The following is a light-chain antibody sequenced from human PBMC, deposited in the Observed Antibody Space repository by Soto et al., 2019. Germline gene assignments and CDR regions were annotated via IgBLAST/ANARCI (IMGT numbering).Light chain of an antibody. CDR3: EYYYHSPFT. CDR2: AAS. CDR1: QGISNY. V-gene: IGKV1-27*01. Sequence: DIQMTQSPSSLSASVGDRVTITCRASQGISNYLAWYQQKPRKVPKLLIYAASTLQSGVPSRFSGSGSGTDFTIAISSLKTEDVAKYYGEYYYHSPFTFGGGTKVEIE. J-gene: IGKJ4*01.